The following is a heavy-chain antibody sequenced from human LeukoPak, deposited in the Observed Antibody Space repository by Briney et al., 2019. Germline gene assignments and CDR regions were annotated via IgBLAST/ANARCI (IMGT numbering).Heavy chain of an antibody. J-gene: IGHJ5*02. CDR2: IYYSGST. CDR3: ARPFYDVLLWFGELKSWFDP. V-gene: IGHV4-39*01. Sequence: SETLSLTCTVSGGSISSSSCYWGWIRQPPGKGLEWIGSIYYSGSTYYNPSLKSRVTISVDTSKNQFSLKLSSVTAADTAVYYCARPFYDVLLWFGELKSWFDPWGQGTLVTVSS. D-gene: IGHD3-10*01. CDR1: GGSISSSSCY.